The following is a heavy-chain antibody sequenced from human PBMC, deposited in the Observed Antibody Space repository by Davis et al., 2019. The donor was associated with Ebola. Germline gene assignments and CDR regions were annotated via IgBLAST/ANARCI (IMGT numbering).Heavy chain of an antibody. CDR3: ASRYCSGGSCYYNWFDP. V-gene: IGHV4-39*01. Sequence: MPGGSLRLSCTVSGGSVSSGSYYWSWIRQPPGKGLEWIGEINHSGSTNYNPSLKSRVTISVDTSKNQFSLKLSSVTAADTAVYYCASRYCSGGSCYYNWFDPWGQGTLVTVSS. J-gene: IGHJ5*02. CDR2: INHSGST. D-gene: IGHD2-15*01. CDR1: GGSVSSGSYY.